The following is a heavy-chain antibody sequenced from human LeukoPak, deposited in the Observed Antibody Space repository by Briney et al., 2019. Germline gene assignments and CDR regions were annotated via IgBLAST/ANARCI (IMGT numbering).Heavy chain of an antibody. V-gene: IGHV3-33*06. CDR2: IWSDKSNK. Sequence: QTGGSLRLSCAASGFTFSSYAMHWVRQAPGKGLEWGAVIWSDKSNKFYADSVRGRFTISRDDSRKTVYLQMDTMTVEDTAVYYCAKDAQRGFDYSNSLEYWGQGALVTVAS. D-gene: IGHD4-11*01. CDR3: AKDAQRGFDYSNSLEY. J-gene: IGHJ4*02. CDR1: GFTFSSYA.